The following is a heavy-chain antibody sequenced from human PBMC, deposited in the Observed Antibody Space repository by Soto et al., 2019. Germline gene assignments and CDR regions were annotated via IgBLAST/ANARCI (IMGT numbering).Heavy chain of an antibody. CDR2: MNPNSGNT. Sequence: QGQLVQSGAEVKKPGASVKVSCKASGYTFPSYVLNWVRQATGQGLEWMGWMNPNSGNTGFAQKFQGRVTMPRNTSISTAYMELSSPRSEDTAVYYCARGPQDILDHWGQGTLVTVSS. CDR3: ARGPQDILDH. J-gene: IGHJ4*02. CDR1: GYTFPSYV. D-gene: IGHD2-15*01. V-gene: IGHV1-8*01.